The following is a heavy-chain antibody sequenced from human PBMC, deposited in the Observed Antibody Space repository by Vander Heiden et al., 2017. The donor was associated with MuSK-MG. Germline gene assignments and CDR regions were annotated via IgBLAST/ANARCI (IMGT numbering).Heavy chain of an antibody. D-gene: IGHD3-10*01. CDR3: ARAYYYGSGSPNWFDP. V-gene: IGHV3-23*01. J-gene: IGHJ5*02. CDR2: ISGSGGST. Sequence: EVQLLESGGGLVQPGGSLRLSCAASGFTFSSKAMSWVRQGQGKGLGWVSVISGSGGSTYYADSVKGRFTISRDNSKNTLYLQMNSLRAEDTAVYYCARAYYYGSGSPNWFDPWGQGTLVTVSS. CDR1: GFTFSSKA.